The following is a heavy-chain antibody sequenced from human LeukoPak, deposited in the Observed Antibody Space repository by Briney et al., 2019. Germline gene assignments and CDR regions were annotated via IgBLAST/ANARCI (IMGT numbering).Heavy chain of an antibody. CDR1: GFTASTHH. CDR3: ARERDYDTYFDY. CDR2: RQPGNVS. D-gene: IGHD3-22*01. V-gene: IGHV3-53*01. J-gene: IGHJ4*02. Sequence: GGSLRLSCAVSGFTASTHHMAWVRQAPGKGLEWVSVRQPGNVSYYADSVTGRFATSTDSSKNTLYLQMRDLRAEDTALYYCARERDYDTYFDYWGQGTLVIVSS.